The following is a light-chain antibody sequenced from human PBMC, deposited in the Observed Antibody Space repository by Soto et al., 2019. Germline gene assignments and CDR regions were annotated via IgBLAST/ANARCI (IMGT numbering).Light chain of an antibody. J-gene: IGLJ1*01. CDR1: KSDIGVYDL. CDR3: KSYAGSNTYV. CDR2: DVV. Sequence: QSVLTQPPSASGSPGQSVTISCTGTKSDIGVYDLVSWYQHHPGTATRLIIYDVVQPPSGVPDRFCGTKAGTTASLTGSGLQAAEDADYFCKSYAGSNTYVFGSGTKVTVL. V-gene: IGLV2-8*01.